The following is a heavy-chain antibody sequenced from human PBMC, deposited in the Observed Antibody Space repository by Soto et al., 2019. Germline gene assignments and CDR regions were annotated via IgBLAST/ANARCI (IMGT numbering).Heavy chain of an antibody. V-gene: IGHV4-30-4*01. D-gene: IGHD1-1*01. CDR1: GGSISSGDYY. Sequence: QVQLQESGPGLVKPSQTLSLTCTVSGGSISSGDYYWSWIRQPPGKGLEWIGYIYYSGSTYYNPSLKGRVTIIGGTSKNQFSLKLSSGAGGDTAVYYWASTGTEGWFHPRGQGTLVTVSS. CDR2: IYYSGST. J-gene: IGHJ5*02. CDR3: ASTGTEGWFHP.